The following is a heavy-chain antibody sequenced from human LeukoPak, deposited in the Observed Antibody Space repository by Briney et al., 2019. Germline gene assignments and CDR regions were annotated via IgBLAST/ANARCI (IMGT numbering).Heavy chain of an antibody. CDR2: ISSSSSYI. Sequence: PGGSLRLSCAASGFTFSSYSMNWVRQAPGKGLEWVSSISSSSSYIYYADSVKGRFTISRDNAKNSLYLQMNSLGAEDTAVYYCSKDQLLYDNWFDPWGQGTLVTVSS. V-gene: IGHV3-21*01. CDR1: GFTFSSYS. J-gene: IGHJ5*02. CDR3: SKDQLLYDNWFDP. D-gene: IGHD2-2*02.